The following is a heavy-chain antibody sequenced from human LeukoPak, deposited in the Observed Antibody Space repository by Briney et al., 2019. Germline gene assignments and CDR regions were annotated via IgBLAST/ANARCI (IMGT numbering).Heavy chain of an antibody. CDR2: IKSKTDGGTT. V-gene: IGHV3-15*01. D-gene: IGHD3-22*01. Sequence: QAGGSLRLSCAASGFTFSNAWMSWVRQAPGKGLEWVGRIKSKTDGGTTDYAAPVKGIFTISRDDSKNTLYLQMISLKSEDTAIYYCTYYYDSSGYPTFDYWGQGTLVTVSS. CDR3: TYYYDSSGYPTFDY. CDR1: GFTFSNAW. J-gene: IGHJ4*02.